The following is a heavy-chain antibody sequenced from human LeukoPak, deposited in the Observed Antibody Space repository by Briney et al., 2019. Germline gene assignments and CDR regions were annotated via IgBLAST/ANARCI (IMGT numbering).Heavy chain of an antibody. D-gene: IGHD4-17*01. CDR1: GFTFSTYE. CDR2: ISTSGSSI. J-gene: IGHJ6*03. CDR3: ARDATTELGTVYMDV. Sequence: RAGGSLRLSCAASGFTFSTYEINWVRQAPGKGLEWLSHISTSGSSIHYADSVKGRFTTSRDNAKNSLYLQMNSLRVEDTAVYYCARDATTELGTVYMDVWGKGTTVTVSS. V-gene: IGHV3-48*03.